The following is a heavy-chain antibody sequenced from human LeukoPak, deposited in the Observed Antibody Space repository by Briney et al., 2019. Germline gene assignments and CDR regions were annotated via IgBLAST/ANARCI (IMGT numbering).Heavy chain of an antibody. V-gene: IGHV3-21*01. CDR1: GFTFSSYW. CDR3: ARGKFLPAASYYYYYMDV. J-gene: IGHJ6*03. D-gene: IGHD2-2*01. Sequence: GGSLRLSCAASGFTFSSYWMHWVRQAPGKGLEWVSSISTSSSYIYYADSVKGRFTISRDNAKNSLYLQMNSLRAEDMAVYYCARGKFLPAASYYYYYMDVWGKGTTVTISS. CDR2: ISTSSSYI.